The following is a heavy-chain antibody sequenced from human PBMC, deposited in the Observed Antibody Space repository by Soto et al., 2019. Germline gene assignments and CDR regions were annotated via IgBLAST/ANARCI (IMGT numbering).Heavy chain of an antibody. CDR2: INPNSGGT. D-gene: IGHD3-3*01. J-gene: IGHJ6*02. Sequence: ASVKVSCKASGYTFTGYYMHWVRQAPGQGLEWMGWINPNSGGTNYAQKFQGWVTMTRDTSISTAYMELSRLRSDDTAVYYCARGTLYDFWSGSPLGYYGVDVWRQGTTVTVSS. V-gene: IGHV1-2*04. CDR1: GYTFTGYY. CDR3: ARGTLYDFWSGSPLGYYGVDV.